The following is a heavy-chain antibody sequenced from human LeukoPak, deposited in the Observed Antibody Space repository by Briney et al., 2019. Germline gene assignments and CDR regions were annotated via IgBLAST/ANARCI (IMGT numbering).Heavy chain of an antibody. CDR1: GFTFSSYG. D-gene: IGHD1-26*01. Sequence: PGGSLRLSCAASGFTFSSYGMHWVRQAPGKGLEWVAFIRYDGIKKYYADSVKGRFTISRDNSKNTLYLQMNSLRAEDTAVYYCARDIGSATDYWGQGTLVTVSS. CDR2: IRYDGIKK. CDR3: ARDIGSATDY. J-gene: IGHJ4*02. V-gene: IGHV3-30*02.